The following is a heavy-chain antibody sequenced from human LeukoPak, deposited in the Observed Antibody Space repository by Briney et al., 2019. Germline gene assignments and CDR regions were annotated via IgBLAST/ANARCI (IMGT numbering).Heavy chain of an antibody. V-gene: IGHV3-9*01. J-gene: IGHJ5*02. D-gene: IGHD1-26*01. CDR1: GFTFNDFA. CDR2: ISWNSGSI. CDR3: ARSSGSYLA. Sequence: GGSLRLSCAASGFTFNDFAMHWVRQTPGKGLEWVSGISWNSGSIGYADSVKGRFTISRDNSKNTLYLQMNSLRAEDTAVYYCARSSGSYLAWGQGTLVTVSS.